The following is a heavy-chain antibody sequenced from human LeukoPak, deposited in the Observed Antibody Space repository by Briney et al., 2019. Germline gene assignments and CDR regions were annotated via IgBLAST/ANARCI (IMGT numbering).Heavy chain of an antibody. CDR2: IIPILGIA. Sequence: ASVKVSCKASGGTFSSYTISWVRQAPGQGLEWMGRIIPILGIANYAQKFQGRVTITSDTSTSTAYMELSSLRSEDTAVYYCARDLLGVVVIAHNWFDPWGQGTLVTVSS. V-gene: IGHV1-69*04. D-gene: IGHD2-21*01. CDR3: ARDLLGVVVIAHNWFDP. CDR1: GGTFSSYT. J-gene: IGHJ5*02.